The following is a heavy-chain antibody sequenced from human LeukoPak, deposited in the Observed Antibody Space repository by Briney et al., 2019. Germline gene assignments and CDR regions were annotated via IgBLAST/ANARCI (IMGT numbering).Heavy chain of an antibody. V-gene: IGHV3-48*03. CDR3: ARKRLADLGDDTSFGGTPFDS. CDR2: ITSGGSVI. D-gene: IGHD3-16*01. Sequence: PGGSLRLSCVASGFTFKTYHMNWVRQAPGKGLEWLSGITSGGSVIYYADSLKGRFTISRDDAMNSVFLQMSGLTVDDTAVYYCARKRLADLGDDTSFGGTPFDSWGQGTLVIVSS. J-gene: IGHJ4*02. CDR1: GFTFKTYH.